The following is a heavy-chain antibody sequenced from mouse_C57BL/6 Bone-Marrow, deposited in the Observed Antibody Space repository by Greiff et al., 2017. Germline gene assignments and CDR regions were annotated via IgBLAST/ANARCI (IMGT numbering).Heavy chain of an antibody. Sequence: VQLQQSGPELVKPGASVKIPCKASGYTFTDYNMDWVKQSHGKSLEWIGDINPNNGGTIYNQKFKGKATLTVDKSSSTAYMELRSLTSEDTAVYYCARTPSYYSNYENWYFDVWGTGTTVTVSS. CDR2: INPNNGGT. J-gene: IGHJ1*03. D-gene: IGHD2-5*01. CDR1: GYTFTDYN. CDR3: ARTPSYYSNYENWYFDV. V-gene: IGHV1-18*01.